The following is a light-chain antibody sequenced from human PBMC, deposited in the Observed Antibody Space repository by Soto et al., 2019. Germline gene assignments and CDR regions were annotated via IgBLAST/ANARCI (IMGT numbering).Light chain of an antibody. CDR1: QSISSW. Sequence: DIQMTQSPSILSASVGDRVTITCRASQSISSWLAWFQQMPGKAPNLLIYKASNLQSGVPSRFSGSGSGTDFTLTITSLQPDDFATYYCQQYHSYPWTVGQGTRVDVK. V-gene: IGKV1-5*03. J-gene: IGKJ1*01. CDR2: KAS. CDR3: QQYHSYPWT.